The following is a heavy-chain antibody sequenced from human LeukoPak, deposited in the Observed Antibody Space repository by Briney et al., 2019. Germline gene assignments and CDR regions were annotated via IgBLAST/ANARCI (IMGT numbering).Heavy chain of an antibody. V-gene: IGHV1-2*02. CDR3: ARGGVATIYFDY. D-gene: IGHD5-24*01. CDR2: INPNGGGT. Sequence: ASVKVFCKAASGTCISYASSELRQAPGQGLEWMGWINPNGGGTNYAQKFQGSVTMTRDTSISTAYMELSRLRSDDTAVYYCARGGVATIYFDYWGQGTLVTVSS. J-gene: IGHJ4*02. CDR1: SGTCISYA.